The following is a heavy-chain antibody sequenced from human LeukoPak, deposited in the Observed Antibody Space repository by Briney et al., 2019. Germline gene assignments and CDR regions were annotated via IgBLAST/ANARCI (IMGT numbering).Heavy chain of an antibody. V-gene: IGHV3-9*01. CDR3: AKDFSASLPSGSSQYHFYYYGMDV. Sequence: SLRLSCAASGFTFDDFAMHWVRQAPGKGLEWVSGITSNSGSIAYADSVKGRFTISRDNAKNSLYLQMNSLRAEDAALYYCAKDFSASLPSGSSQYHFYYYGMDVWGQGTTVTVSS. CDR2: ITSNSGSI. J-gene: IGHJ6*02. CDR1: GFTFDDFA. D-gene: IGHD3-10*01.